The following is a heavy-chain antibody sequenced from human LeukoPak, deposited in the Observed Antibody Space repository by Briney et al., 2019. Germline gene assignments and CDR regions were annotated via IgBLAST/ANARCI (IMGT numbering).Heavy chain of an antibody. Sequence: GGSLRLSCAASGFTFSSYNMNWVRQAPGKGLEWVSSITSSSSYIYYADSVKGRFTISRDNAKNSLFLQMNSLTAEDTAVYYCARDPYSGGYWNNYYYYMDVWGKGTTVTISS. CDR1: GFTFSSYN. V-gene: IGHV3-21*01. J-gene: IGHJ6*03. CDR2: ITSSSSYI. D-gene: IGHD1-26*01. CDR3: ARDPYSGGYWNNYYYYMDV.